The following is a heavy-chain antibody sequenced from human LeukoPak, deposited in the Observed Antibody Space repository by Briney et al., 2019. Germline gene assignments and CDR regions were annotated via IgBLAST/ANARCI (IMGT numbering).Heavy chain of an antibody. CDR1: GGSISSSSHY. CDR3: ATHGYSSSENWLDP. J-gene: IGHJ5*02. Sequence: SETLSLTCTVSGGSISSSSHYWGWIRQPPGKGLEWIGSLYYSGSTYYNPSLKSRFAISVDTSKNQFSLKLNSVTAADTAVYYCATHGYSSSENWLDPWGQGTLVTVSS. CDR2: LYYSGST. D-gene: IGHD6-6*01. V-gene: IGHV4-39*01.